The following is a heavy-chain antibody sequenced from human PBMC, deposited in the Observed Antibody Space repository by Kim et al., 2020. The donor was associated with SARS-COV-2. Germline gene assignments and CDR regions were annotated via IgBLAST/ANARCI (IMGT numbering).Heavy chain of an antibody. J-gene: IGHJ4*02. CDR3: ARTHHSNWNDYPLDY. D-gene: IGHD1-20*01. V-gene: IGHV4-34*01. CDR1: GGSFSGYY. CDR2: INHSGST. Sequence: SETLSLTCAVYGGSFSGYYWSWIRQPPGKGLEWIGEINHSGSTNYNPSLKSRVTISVDTSKNQFSLKLSSVTAADTAVYYCARTHHSNWNDYPLDYWGQGTLVTVSS.